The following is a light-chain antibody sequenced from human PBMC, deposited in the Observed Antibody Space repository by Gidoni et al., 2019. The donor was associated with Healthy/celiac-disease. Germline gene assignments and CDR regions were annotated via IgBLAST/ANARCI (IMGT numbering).Light chain of an antibody. V-gene: IGKV3-20*01. Sequence: EIVLTHSPVTLSFSPGERATLSCRASQSVSSSYLAWYQQKPGQAPRLLIYGASSRATGIPDRFSGSGSGTDFTLTISRLEPEDFAVYYCQQYGSSPPRYTFGQGTKLEIK. J-gene: IGKJ2*01. CDR2: GAS. CDR3: QQYGSSPPRYT. CDR1: QSVSSSY.